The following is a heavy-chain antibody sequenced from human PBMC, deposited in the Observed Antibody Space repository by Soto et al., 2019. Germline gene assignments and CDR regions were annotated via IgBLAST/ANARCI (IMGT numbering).Heavy chain of an antibody. D-gene: IGHD1-1*01. CDR1: EFTFEDYA. V-gene: IGHV3-9*01. Sequence: EVQLVESGGGLVQPGRSLRLSCVASEFTFEDYAMHWVRQAPGKGLEWVSGISWNSGTLVYADSVKGRFIISRDNAKNSLFLQMNSLRAEDTALYFCAKGRTRPLQLGSFGVNAFDVWGQGTMVTVSS. CDR2: ISWNSGTL. J-gene: IGHJ3*01. CDR3: AKGRTRPLQLGSFGVNAFDV.